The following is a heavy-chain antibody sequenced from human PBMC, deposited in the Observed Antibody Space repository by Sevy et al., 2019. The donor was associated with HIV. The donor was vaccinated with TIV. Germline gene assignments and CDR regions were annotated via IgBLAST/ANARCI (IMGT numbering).Heavy chain of an antibody. CDR1: GFAFYDYS. Sequence: GGSLRLSCAASGFAFYDYSMSWIRQAPGKGLEWVATLSFGCGKINYADSVKGRFTISRGNSKNSFYLQMDNLRVEDTALYYGAREGCTRPHDYWGQGTRVTVSS. CDR3: AREGCTRPHDY. CDR2: LSFGCGKI. J-gene: IGHJ4*02. V-gene: IGHV3-23*01. D-gene: IGHD2-8*01.